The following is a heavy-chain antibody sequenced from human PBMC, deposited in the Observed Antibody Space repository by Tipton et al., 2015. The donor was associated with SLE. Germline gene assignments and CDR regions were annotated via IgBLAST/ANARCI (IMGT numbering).Heavy chain of an antibody. CDR1: GGSISSYY. J-gene: IGHJ4*02. Sequence: TLSLTCTVSGGSISSYYWSWIRQPPGKGLEWIGYIYYSGTTNYNPSLKSRVTISVDTSKNQFSLKLSSVTAADTAVYYCAGDSSGYRVFDYWGQGTLVTVSS. V-gene: IGHV4-59*08. D-gene: IGHD3-22*01. CDR3: AGDSSGYRVFDY. CDR2: IYYSGTT.